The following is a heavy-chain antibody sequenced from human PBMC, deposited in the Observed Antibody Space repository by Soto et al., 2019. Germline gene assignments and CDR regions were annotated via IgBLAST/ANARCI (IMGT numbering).Heavy chain of an antibody. CDR3: ARTYYYGSGSYSYTLFDP. CDR1: SGSISSSNW. D-gene: IGHD3-10*01. CDR2: IYHSGST. V-gene: IGHV4-4*02. J-gene: IGHJ5*02. Sequence: SETLSLTCAVSSGSISSSNWWSWVRQPPGKGLEWIGEIYHSGSTNYNPSLKSRVTISVDKSENQFSLKLSSVTAADTAVYYCARTYYYGSGSYSYTLFDPCGQGTLVTGSS.